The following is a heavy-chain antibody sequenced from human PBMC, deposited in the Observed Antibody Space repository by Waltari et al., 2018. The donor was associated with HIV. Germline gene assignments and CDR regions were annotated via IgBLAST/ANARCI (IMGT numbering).Heavy chain of an antibody. CDR3: ARGIPQSNWGHYYYGMDV. V-gene: IGHV3-33*01. D-gene: IGHD7-27*01. CDR1: GFTFSSCG. Sequence: QVQLVESGGGVVQPGRSLRLSCAASGFTFSSCGMHWVRQAPGEGVGGLAIIGYGRSNKCDGASVKVRFTISRDNSKKTLYLQMNSLRAEDTAVYYCARGIPQSNWGHYYYGMDVWGQGTTVTVSS. CDR2: IGYGRSNK. J-gene: IGHJ6*02.